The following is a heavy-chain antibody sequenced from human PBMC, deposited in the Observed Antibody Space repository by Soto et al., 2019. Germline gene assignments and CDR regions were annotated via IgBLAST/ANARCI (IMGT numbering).Heavy chain of an antibody. CDR1: GYTFTKYD. J-gene: IGHJ3*02. CDR3: ARRELRYFDWLLTDPDAFDI. D-gene: IGHD3-9*01. CDR2: MNPNSGNT. Sequence: ASVKVSCKASGYTFTKYDINWVRQATGQGLEWMGWMNPNSGNTGYAQKFQGRVTMTRNTSISTAYMELSSLRSEDTAVYYCARRELRYFDWLLTDPDAFDIWGQGTMVTVSS. V-gene: IGHV1-8*01.